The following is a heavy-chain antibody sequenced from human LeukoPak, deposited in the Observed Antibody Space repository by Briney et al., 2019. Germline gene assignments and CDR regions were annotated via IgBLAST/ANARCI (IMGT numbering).Heavy chain of an antibody. J-gene: IGHJ5*02. D-gene: IGHD3-16*01. V-gene: IGHV1-8*01. CDR3: ARVLRGGARFDP. CDR1: GYTFSSYD. CDR2: MNPNSGDT. Sequence: ASVKVSCKASGYTFSSYDINWVRQATGQGLEWMGWMNPNSGDTGYAQKFQGRVTMTRNTSIITAYMELSTLRSEDTAVYYCARVLRGGARFDPWGQGTLVTVSS.